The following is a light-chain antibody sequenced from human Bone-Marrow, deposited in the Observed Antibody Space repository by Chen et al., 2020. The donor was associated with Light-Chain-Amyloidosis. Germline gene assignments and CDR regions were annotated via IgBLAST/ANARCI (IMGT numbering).Light chain of an antibody. CDR2: EVT. Sequence: QAALPQPASVSGSPGQSITISRSGTSSDVGGDNHVSWYQQHPDNAPKRMIYEVTTRPSVVPDRFSGSKSDNTASLTISGIQTEDEDDYFCSSYTITNTLVFGSGTRVTVL. V-gene: IGLV2-14*01. J-gene: IGLJ1*01. CDR1: SSDVGGDNH. CDR3: SSYTITNTLV.